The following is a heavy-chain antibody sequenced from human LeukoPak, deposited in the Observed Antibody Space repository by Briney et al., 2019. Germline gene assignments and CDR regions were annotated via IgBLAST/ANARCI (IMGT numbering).Heavy chain of an antibody. Sequence: PSETLSLTCAVYGGSFSGYYWSWIRQPPGKGLEWIGEINHSGSTNYNPSLKSRVTISVDTSKNQFSLKLSSVTAADTAVYYCARERKISPKLVLDAFDIWGQGTMVTVSS. D-gene: IGHD1-1*01. CDR1: GGSFSGYY. V-gene: IGHV4-34*01. J-gene: IGHJ3*02. CDR3: ARERKISPKLVLDAFDI. CDR2: INHSGST.